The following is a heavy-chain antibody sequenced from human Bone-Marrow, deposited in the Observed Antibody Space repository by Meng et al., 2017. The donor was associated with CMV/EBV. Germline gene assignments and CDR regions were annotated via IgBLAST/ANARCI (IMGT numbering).Heavy chain of an antibody. CDR3: ARTYYDYVWRINWFDP. CDR1: GGSLISYY. CDR2: IYYTGNT. J-gene: IGHJ5*02. D-gene: IGHD3-16*01. V-gene: IGHV4-59*01. Sequence: SETMSLTCTVSGGSLISYYWSCVRQPPGKGLEWIGYIYYTGNTNYNPSLKRRVTISVDTSKNQFSLRLSSVTAADTAVYFCARTYYDYVWRINWFDPWGQGTLVTVSS.